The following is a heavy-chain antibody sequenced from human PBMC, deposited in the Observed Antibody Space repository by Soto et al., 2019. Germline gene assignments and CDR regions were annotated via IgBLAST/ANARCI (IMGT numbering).Heavy chain of an antibody. Sequence: QVPLVQSGAEVKKPGSSVKVSCKASGGTFSSYTITWVRQAPGQGLEWMGRIIPIIGVTKYAQKFQGRVTITADKSTSTAYMEVSSLRSEDTAVYYCARDDGEFYYYYMDVWGKGTTVTVSS. D-gene: IGHD4-17*01. J-gene: IGHJ6*03. CDR3: ARDDGEFYYYYMDV. CDR1: GGTFSSYT. CDR2: IIPIIGVT. V-gene: IGHV1-69*08.